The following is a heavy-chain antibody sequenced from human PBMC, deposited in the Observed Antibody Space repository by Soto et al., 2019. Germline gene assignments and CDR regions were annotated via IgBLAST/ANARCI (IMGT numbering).Heavy chain of an antibody. J-gene: IGHJ6*02. D-gene: IGHD6-19*01. Sequence: QVQLVESGGGVVQPGRSLRLSCAASGFTFSSYALHWVRQAPGKGLEWVAVISYDGSDIYYADSVKGRFTISRDNSKNTLYLQMNSLRAEDTAVYYCARDVNGSGLYGMDVWGQGTTVTVSS. CDR1: GFTFSSYA. CDR2: ISYDGSDI. V-gene: IGHV3-30-3*01. CDR3: ARDVNGSGLYGMDV.